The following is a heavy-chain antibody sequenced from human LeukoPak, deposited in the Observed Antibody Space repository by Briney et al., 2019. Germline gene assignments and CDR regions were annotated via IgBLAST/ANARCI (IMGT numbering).Heavy chain of an antibody. D-gene: IGHD6-13*01. J-gene: IGHJ4*02. CDR3: ARLIAAAGPFDY. CDR2: IYYSRST. Sequence: SETLSLTCTVSGRSISSSSYYWGWLRQPPGKGLEWIGSIYYSRSTYYNPSLKSRVTISVDTSKNRFSLKLSSVTAADTAVYYCARLIAAAGPFDYWGEGTLVTVSS. CDR1: GRSISSSSYY. V-gene: IGHV4-39*01.